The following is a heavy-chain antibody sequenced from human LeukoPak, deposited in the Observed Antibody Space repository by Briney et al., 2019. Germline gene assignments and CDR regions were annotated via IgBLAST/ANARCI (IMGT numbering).Heavy chain of an antibody. J-gene: IGHJ6*02. CDR3: ARQPSGSYYDPWYYGMDV. CDR1: GGSISSYY. V-gene: IGHV4-59*08. Sequence: PLETLSLTCTVSGGSISSYYWSWIRQPPGKGLEWIGYIYYSGSTNYNPSLKSRVTISVDTSKNQFSLKLSSVTAADTAVYYCARQPSGSYYDPWYYGMDVWGQGTTVTVSS. D-gene: IGHD1-26*01. CDR2: IYYSGST.